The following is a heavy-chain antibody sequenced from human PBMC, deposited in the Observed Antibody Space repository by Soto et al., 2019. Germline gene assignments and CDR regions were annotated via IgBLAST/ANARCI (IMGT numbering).Heavy chain of an antibody. CDR1: GFTFSSYA. J-gene: IGHJ6*02. V-gene: IGHV3-30-3*01. CDR2: ISYDGSNK. Sequence: PGGSLRLSCAASGFTFSSYAMHWVRQAPGKGLEWVAVISYDGSNKYYADSVKGRFTISRDNSKNTLYLQMNSLRAEDTAVYYCARNGYYDFWSGYFPPHYGMDVWGQGTTVTAP. D-gene: IGHD3-3*01. CDR3: ARNGYYDFWSGYFPPHYGMDV.